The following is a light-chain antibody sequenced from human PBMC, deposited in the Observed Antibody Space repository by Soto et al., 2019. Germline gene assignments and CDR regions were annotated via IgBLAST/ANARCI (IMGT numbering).Light chain of an antibody. J-gene: IGLJ1*01. CDR1: SSNIGSNT. CDR2: SYN. Sequence: QPVLTQPPSASGTPGQRVTISCSGSSSNIGSNTVNWYQQLPGTAPKLLIYSYNQRPSGVPDRFSGSKSVTSASLAISGLQSEDEADYYCAAWDDSLNGYVFGTGTKVTVL. CDR3: AAWDDSLNGYV. V-gene: IGLV1-44*01.